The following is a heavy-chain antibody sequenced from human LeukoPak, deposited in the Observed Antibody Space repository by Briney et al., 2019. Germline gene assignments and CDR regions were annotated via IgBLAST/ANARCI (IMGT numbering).Heavy chain of an antibody. Sequence: PSQTLSLTCAVSGGSISSGGYSWSWVRQPPGKGLEWIGEIYHSGSTNYNPSLKSRVTISVDKSKNQFSLKLSSVTAADTAVYYCARESSSGWFDYWGQGTLVTVSS. CDR2: IYHSGST. J-gene: IGHJ4*02. V-gene: IGHV4-30-2*01. CDR3: ARESSSGWFDY. D-gene: IGHD6-19*01. CDR1: GGSISSGGYS.